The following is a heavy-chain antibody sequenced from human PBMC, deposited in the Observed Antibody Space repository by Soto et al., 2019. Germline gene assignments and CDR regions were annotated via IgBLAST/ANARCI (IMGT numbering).Heavy chain of an antibody. V-gene: IGHV5-51*01. D-gene: IGHD3-3*01. J-gene: IGHJ5*02. Sequence: GESLKISCKGSGYSFTSYWIGWVLQIPWKGLEWMGIIYPGDSDTRYSPSFQGQVTISADKSISTAYLQWSSLKASDTAMYYCARVNYDFWSGYINWFDPWGQGTLVTVSS. CDR3: ARVNYDFWSGYINWFDP. CDR2: IYPGDSDT. CDR1: GYSFTSYW.